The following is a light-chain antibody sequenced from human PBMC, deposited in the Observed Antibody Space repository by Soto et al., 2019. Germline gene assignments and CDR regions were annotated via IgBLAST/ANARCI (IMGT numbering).Light chain of an antibody. CDR2: GAG. J-gene: IGKJ5*01. CDR3: QQYGSSPYT. V-gene: IGKV3-20*01. CDR1: QSVRSNF. Sequence: EIVVTQSPDTLSLSPGERATLSCRASQSVRSNFLAWYQQRPGQSPRLLIYGAGSRATGIPERISGSGSETDFTLTIYRLEPEDFAVYYCQQYGSSPYTFGQGTRLEIK.